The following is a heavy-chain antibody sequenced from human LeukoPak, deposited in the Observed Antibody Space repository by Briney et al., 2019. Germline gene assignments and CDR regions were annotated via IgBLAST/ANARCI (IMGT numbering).Heavy chain of an antibody. CDR3: AACSGGSCYELYYFNY. J-gene: IGHJ4*02. V-gene: IGHV1-69*04. CDR1: GGTFSSYA. D-gene: IGHD2-15*01. CDR2: IIPILGIA. Sequence: SVKVSCKASGGTFSSYAISWVRQAPGQGLEWMGRIIPILGIANYAQKFQGRVTITADKSTSTAYMELSSLRSEDTAVYYCAACSGGSCYELYYFNYWGQGTLVTVSS.